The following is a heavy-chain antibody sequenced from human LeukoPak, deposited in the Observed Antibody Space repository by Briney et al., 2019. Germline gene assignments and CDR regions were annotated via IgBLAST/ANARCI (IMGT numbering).Heavy chain of an antibody. V-gene: IGHV3-33*01. CDR3: AREVGSGFSCIDY. CDR1: GFTFSSYG. J-gene: IGHJ4*02. Sequence: GGSLRLSCAASGFTFSSYGMHWVRQAPGKGLEWVAVIWYDGSNKYYADSVKGRFTISRDNSKNTLYLQMNSLRAEDTAVYYCAREVGSGFSCIDYWGQGTLVTVSS. CDR2: IWYDGSNK. D-gene: IGHD6-19*01.